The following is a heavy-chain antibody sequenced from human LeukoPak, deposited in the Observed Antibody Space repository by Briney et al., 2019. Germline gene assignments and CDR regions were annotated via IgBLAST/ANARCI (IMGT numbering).Heavy chain of an antibody. V-gene: IGHV4-34*01. CDR2: INHSGST. CDR1: GGSFSGYY. D-gene: IGHD3-3*01. Sequence: SETLSLTCAVYGGSFSGYYWSWIRQPPGKGLEWIGEINHSGSTNYNPSLKSRVTISVDTSKNQFSLKLSSVTAADTAVYYCARRRVEWLSQPGRRRIYYSDYWGQGTLVTVSS. CDR3: ARRRVEWLSQPGRRRIYYSDY. J-gene: IGHJ4*02.